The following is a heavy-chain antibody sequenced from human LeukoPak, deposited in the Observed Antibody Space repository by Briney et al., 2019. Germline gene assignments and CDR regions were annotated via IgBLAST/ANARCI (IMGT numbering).Heavy chain of an antibody. CDR1: GYTFTGYY. V-gene: IGHV1-18*04. J-gene: IGHJ4*02. CDR2: ISAYNGNT. Sequence: ASVKVSCKASGYTFTGYYMHWVRQAPGQGLEWMGWISAYNGNTNYAQKLQGRVTMTTDTSTSTAYMELRSLRSDDTAVYYCARVGHSSSWYYFDYWGQGTLVTVSS. CDR3: ARVGHSSSWYYFDY. D-gene: IGHD6-13*01.